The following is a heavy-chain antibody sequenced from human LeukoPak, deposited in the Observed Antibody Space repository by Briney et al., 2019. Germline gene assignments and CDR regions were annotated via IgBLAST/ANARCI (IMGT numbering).Heavy chain of an antibody. V-gene: IGHV3-21*01. D-gene: IGHD3-22*01. J-gene: IGHJ3*02. CDR2: ISSSSSYI. Sequence: GGSLRLSCAASGFTFSSYSMNWVRQAPGKGLEWVSSISSSSSYIYYADSVKGRFTISRDNAKNSLYLQMNSLRAEDTAVYYCAKDRTITMIVVVIDAFDIWGQGTMVTVSS. CDR1: GFTFSSYS. CDR3: AKDRTITMIVVVIDAFDI.